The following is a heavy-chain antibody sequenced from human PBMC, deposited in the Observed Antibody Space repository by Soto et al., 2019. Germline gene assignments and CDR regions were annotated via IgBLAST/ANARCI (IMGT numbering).Heavy chain of an antibody. D-gene: IGHD6-13*01. Sequence: QVQLVESGGGVVQPGRSLRLSYAASGFTFSSYAMHWVRQAPGKGLEWVAVISYDGSNKYYADSVKGRFTISRDNSKNTLYLQMNSLRAEDTAVYYCAREGWDIAAAGTSLFFDYWGQGTLVTVSS. V-gene: IGHV3-30-3*01. CDR1: GFTFSSYA. J-gene: IGHJ4*02. CDR2: ISYDGSNK. CDR3: AREGWDIAAAGTSLFFDY.